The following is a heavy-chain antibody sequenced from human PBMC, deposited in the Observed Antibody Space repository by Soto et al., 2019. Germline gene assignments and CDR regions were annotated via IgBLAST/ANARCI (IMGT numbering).Heavy chain of an antibody. J-gene: IGHJ4*02. D-gene: IGHD6-13*01. V-gene: IGHV3-30-3*01. CDR2: ISYDGSNK. CDR3: ARDEQQLAIDY. CDR1: GFTFSSYA. Sequence: GGSLRLSCAASGFTFSSYAMHWVRQAPGKGLEWVAVISYDGSNKYYADSVKGRLTISRDNSKNTLYLQMNSLRAEDTAVYYCARDEQQLAIDYWGQGTLVTVSS.